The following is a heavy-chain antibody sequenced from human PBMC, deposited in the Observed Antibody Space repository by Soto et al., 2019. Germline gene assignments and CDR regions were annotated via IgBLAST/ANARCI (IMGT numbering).Heavy chain of an antibody. V-gene: IGHV4-59*01. CDR2: IYYSGST. CDR3: ARGDYGDSGYYYYGMDV. Sequence: PSETMRHSYTVACGSSGDFGCSCIMHQQEKGLEWIGYIYYSGSTNYNPSLKSRVTISVDTSKNQFSLKLSSVTAADTAVYYCARGDYGDSGYYYYGMDVWGQRTTVTVSS. CDR1: CGSSGDFG. J-gene: IGHJ6*02. D-gene: IGHD4-17*01.